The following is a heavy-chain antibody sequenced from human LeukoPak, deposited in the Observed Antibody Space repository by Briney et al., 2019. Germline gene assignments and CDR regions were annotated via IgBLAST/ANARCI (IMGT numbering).Heavy chain of an antibody. Sequence: PGGSLRLSCAASGFTFSSYGMHWVRQAPGKGLGWVAVIWYDGSNKYYADSVKGRFTISRDNSKNTLYLQMNSLRAEDTAVYYCAKDPYDSSGYYFPYFWGQGTLVTVSS. CDR2: IWYDGSNK. CDR1: GFTFSSYG. CDR3: AKDPYDSSGYYFPYF. V-gene: IGHV3-33*06. D-gene: IGHD3-22*01. J-gene: IGHJ4*02.